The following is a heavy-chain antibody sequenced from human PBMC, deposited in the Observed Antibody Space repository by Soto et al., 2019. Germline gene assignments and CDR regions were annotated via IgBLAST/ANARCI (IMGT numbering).Heavy chain of an antibody. CDR1: GGSFSGYY. V-gene: IGHV4-34*01. D-gene: IGHD3-9*01. Sequence: TLSLTCAVYGGSFSGYYWSWIRQPPGKGLEWIGEINHSGSTNYNPSLKSRVTISVDTSKNQFSLKLSSVTAADTAVYYCASLGTGYYYYYGMDVWGQGTTVTVSS. CDR2: INHSGST. J-gene: IGHJ6*02. CDR3: ASLGTGYYYYYGMDV.